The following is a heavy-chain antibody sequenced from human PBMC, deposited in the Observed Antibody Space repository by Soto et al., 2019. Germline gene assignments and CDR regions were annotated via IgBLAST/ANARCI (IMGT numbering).Heavy chain of an antibody. Sequence: ASVKVSCKASGYTFTSYGISWVRQAPGQGLEWMGWISAYNGNTNYAQKLQGRVTMTTDTSTSTAYMELRSLRSDDTAVYYCARVYCSGGSRYGIDYWGQGTLVTVSS. CDR2: ISAYNGNT. CDR3: ARVYCSGGSRYGIDY. V-gene: IGHV1-18*01. CDR1: GYTFTSYG. D-gene: IGHD2-15*01. J-gene: IGHJ4*02.